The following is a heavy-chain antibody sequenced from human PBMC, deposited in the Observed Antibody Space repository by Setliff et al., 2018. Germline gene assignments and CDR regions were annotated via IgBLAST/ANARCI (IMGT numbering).Heavy chain of an antibody. CDR3: ASPENYLDSSGYYVYYFDY. D-gene: IGHD3-22*01. Sequence: SVKVSCKTSGGTFSTYAISWVRQAPGQGLEWMGGIIPIFGTASYAQKFQGRVTITTDESTSTAHMELSSLRSEDTAVYYCASPENYLDSSGYYVYYFDYWGQGTLVTVSS. J-gene: IGHJ4*02. V-gene: IGHV1-69*05. CDR2: IIPIFGTA. CDR1: GGTFSTYA.